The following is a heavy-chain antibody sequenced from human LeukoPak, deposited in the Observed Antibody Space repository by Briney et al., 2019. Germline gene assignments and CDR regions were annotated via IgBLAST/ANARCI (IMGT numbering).Heavy chain of an antibody. D-gene: IGHD1-26*01. Sequence: GGSLRLSCAASGFTFSSYWMNWARQAPGKGLEWVASINHNGNVNYYVDSVKGRFTISRDNAKNSLYLQMSNLRAEDTAVYYCARDHRAGATPDPFDYWGQGTLVTVSS. CDR3: ARDHRAGATPDPFDY. CDR2: INHNGNVN. CDR1: GFTFSSYW. J-gene: IGHJ4*02. V-gene: IGHV3-7*03.